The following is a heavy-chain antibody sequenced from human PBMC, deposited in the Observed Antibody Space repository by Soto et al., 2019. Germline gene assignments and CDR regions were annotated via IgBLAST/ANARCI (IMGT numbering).Heavy chain of an antibody. V-gene: IGHV4-38-2*02. CDR3: ARDQLPGNDFDY. Sequence: PSETLSLTCAVSGYSISSGYYCGWIRQPPGKGLEWIGSIYHSGSTYYNPSLKSRVTISVDTSKNQFSLKLSSVTAADTAVYYCARDQLPGNDFDYWGQGTLVTVSS. D-gene: IGHD2-2*01. J-gene: IGHJ4*02. CDR2: IYHSGST. CDR1: GYSISSGYY.